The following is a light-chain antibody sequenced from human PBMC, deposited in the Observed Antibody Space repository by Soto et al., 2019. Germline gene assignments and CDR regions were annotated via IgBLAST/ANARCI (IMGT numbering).Light chain of an antibody. CDR3: SSYTTSTSFIL. J-gene: IGLJ2*01. V-gene: IGLV2-14*01. CDR2: EVS. CDR1: SSDVGGYNF. Sequence: QSALTQPASVSGSPGESITIACTGTSSDVGGYNFVSWFQQHPGAAPKLLIYEVSHRPSGVSNRFSGSKSGNTASLTISGLQAEDEAYYYCSSYTTSTSFILFGGGTKLTVL.